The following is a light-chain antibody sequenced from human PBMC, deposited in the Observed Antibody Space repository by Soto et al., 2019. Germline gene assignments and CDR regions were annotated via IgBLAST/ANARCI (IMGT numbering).Light chain of an antibody. CDR1: QSISNW. V-gene: IGKV1-5*03. CDR3: QEYKTYSYS. Sequence: DIQMTQSPSTLSASVGDRVTISYRASQSISNWLVWYQQKPGKAPKRLIYKASSLESGVPSRFSGSGSGTEFTLTISSLQPDDFATYYCQEYKTYSYSFGKGTKVDIK. CDR2: KAS. J-gene: IGKJ2*03.